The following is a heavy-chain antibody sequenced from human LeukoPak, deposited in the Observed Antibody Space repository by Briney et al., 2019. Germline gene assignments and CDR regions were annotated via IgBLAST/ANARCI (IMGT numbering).Heavy chain of an antibody. Sequence: PGGSVRLSCVASRFIFSSYAMHWVRQAPGKGLEWVAIISSDGSDKYYADSVKGRFTISRDNSKNTLSLQMNSRRTEDTAVYYSARDHASGDSGLDYFDYSGHRTPVTLSP. CDR3: ARDHASGDSGLDYFDY. CDR2: ISSDGSDK. V-gene: IGHV3-30*04. J-gene: IGHJ4*01. CDR1: RFIFSSYA. D-gene: IGHD1-26*01.